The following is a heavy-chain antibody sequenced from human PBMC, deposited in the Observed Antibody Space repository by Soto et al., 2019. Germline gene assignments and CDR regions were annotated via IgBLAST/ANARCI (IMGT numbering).Heavy chain of an antibody. Sequence: PSETLSLTCTVSGGSISSSSYYWGWIRQPPGKGLEWIGSIYYSGSTYYNPSLKSRVTISVDTSKNQFSLKLSSVTAADTAVYYCARQSYYYGMDVWGQGTTVTAP. V-gene: IGHV4-39*01. J-gene: IGHJ6*02. CDR3: ARQSYYYGMDV. CDR1: GGSISSSSYY. CDR2: IYYSGST.